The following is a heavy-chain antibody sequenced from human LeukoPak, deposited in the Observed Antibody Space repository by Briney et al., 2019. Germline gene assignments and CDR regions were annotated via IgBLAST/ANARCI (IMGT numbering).Heavy chain of an antibody. CDR2: IHYSGST. CDR1: GGSISSDY. Sequence: SETLSPTCTVSGGSISSDYWSWIRQPPGKGLEWIGYIHYSGSTNYNPSLKSRVTISEDTSKNQFSLKLSSVTAADTAVYYCARDRGSGWYFDYWGQGTLVTVSS. CDR3: ARDRGSGWYFDY. D-gene: IGHD6-19*01. J-gene: IGHJ4*02. V-gene: IGHV4-59*01.